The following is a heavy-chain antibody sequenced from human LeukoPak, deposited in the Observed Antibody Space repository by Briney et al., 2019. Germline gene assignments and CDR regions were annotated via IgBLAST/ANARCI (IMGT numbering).Heavy chain of an antibody. D-gene: IGHD3-10*01. J-gene: IGHJ1*01. CDR3: AKAELWLDDLHH. CDR2: ISASGGDT. V-gene: IGHV3-23*01. Sequence: GSLRLSCAASGFTFYNYAMNWVRQAPGKGLEWVSGISASGGDTYYADSVKGRFTISRDNSKNTLYLQMNSLRAEDTAVYHCAKAELWLDDLHHWGQGTLVTVSS. CDR1: GFTFYNYA.